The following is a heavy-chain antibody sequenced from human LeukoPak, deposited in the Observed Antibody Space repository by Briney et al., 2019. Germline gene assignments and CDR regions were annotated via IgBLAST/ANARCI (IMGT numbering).Heavy chain of an antibody. V-gene: IGHV6-1*01. CDR1: GDSVSSNSAA. CDR3: ARGAGGSKCGTDV. J-gene: IGHJ6*02. CDR2: TYYRSKWYN. Sequence: SQTLSLSCAISGDSVSSNSAAWNWIRQSPSRGLEWLGWTYYRSKWYNDYAVSVESRITINPDTSKNQFSMQLKSVTPEDTAVYYCARGAGGSKCGTDVWGQGTTVTVSS. D-gene: IGHD1-26*01.